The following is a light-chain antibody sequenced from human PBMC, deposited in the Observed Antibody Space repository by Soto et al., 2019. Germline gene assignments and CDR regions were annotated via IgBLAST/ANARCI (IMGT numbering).Light chain of an antibody. CDR1: SSDVGGYNY. Sequence: QSALTQPASVSGSPGQSITISCTGTSSDVGGYNYVSWFQQHPAKAPKLMIFEVSNRPSGISNRFSGSKSGNTASLTISGLQAEDEADYYCSSYTGSSTNTVVFGGGTKLTVL. CDR2: EVS. J-gene: IGLJ2*01. CDR3: SSYTGSSTNTVV. V-gene: IGLV2-14*01.